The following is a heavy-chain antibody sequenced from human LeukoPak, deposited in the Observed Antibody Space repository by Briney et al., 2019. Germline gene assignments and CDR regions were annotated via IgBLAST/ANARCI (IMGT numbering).Heavy chain of an antibody. CDR2: IYYSGNT. V-gene: IGHV4-59*01. D-gene: IGHD3-10*01. CDR3: AIGGDYYGSGTYYAFDP. Sequence: SETLSLTCTVSGCSISSYYWSWIRQPPGQGLEWIGYIYYSGNTNYNLSLKSRVSISVDTSKNQFSLRLNSVTAADTAVYYCAIGGDYYGSGTYYAFDPWGQGTLVTVSS. J-gene: IGHJ5*02. CDR1: GCSISSYY.